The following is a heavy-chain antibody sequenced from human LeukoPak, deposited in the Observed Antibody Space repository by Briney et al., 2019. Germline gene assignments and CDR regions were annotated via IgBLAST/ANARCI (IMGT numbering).Heavy chain of an antibody. CDR2: ISWKSGSI. V-gene: IGHV3-9*01. D-gene: IGHD3-16*02. J-gene: IGHJ3*01. Sequence: PGGSLRLSCAASGFTFDDYAMHWVRQAPGKGLEWVSGISWKSGSIGYADSVKGRFTISRDNSKNTLYLQMNSLRPEDTAVYYCARDARLGELSFPGAYDLWGQGIMVIVSS. CDR3: ARDARLGELSFPGAYDL. CDR1: GFTFDDYA.